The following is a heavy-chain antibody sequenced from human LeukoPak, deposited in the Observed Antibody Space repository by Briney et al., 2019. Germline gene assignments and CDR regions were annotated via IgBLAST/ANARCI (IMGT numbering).Heavy chain of an antibody. D-gene: IGHD4-23*01. V-gene: IGHV4-31*03. CDR2: IYHSGTT. J-gene: IGHJ3*02. CDR3: ARNLGAVVTPGWAYDI. CDR1: GDSISSAFYY. Sequence: PSETLSLTCTVSGDSISSAFYYWSWIRQHPGKGLEWIGDIYHSGTTYYNPSLKTRVTMSLDTSRNQFSLKVYSVTAADTAVYYCARNLGAVVTPGWAYDIWGQGTMVTVSS.